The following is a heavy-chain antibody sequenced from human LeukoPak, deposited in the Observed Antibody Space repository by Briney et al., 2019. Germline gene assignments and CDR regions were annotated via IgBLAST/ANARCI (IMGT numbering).Heavy chain of an antibody. CDR1: GFTFSSSW. CDR3: ARNNPPAY. D-gene: IGHD2/OR15-2a*01. J-gene: IGHJ4*02. Sequence: GGSLRLSCAASGFTFSSSWMSWVRQAPGKGLEWVANIKQDGSEKSYVESVRGRFTISRDNAKNSLYLQLNSLRAEDTALYYCARNNPPAYWGQGTRSPSP. CDR2: IKQDGSEK. V-gene: IGHV3-7*03.